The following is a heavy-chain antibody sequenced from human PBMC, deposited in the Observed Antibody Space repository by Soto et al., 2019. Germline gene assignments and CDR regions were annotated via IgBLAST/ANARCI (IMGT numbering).Heavy chain of an antibody. V-gene: IGHV3-23*01. Sequence: EVQLLESGGGLVQPGGSLRLSCAASGFTFSSYAMSWVRQAPGKGLEWVSAISGSGGSTYYADSVKGRFTISRDNSKNTLHLLMSTPGGEDTAVYSVAKAFGGFGECDYWGQGTLVTLSS. CDR1: GFTFSSYA. J-gene: IGHJ4*02. D-gene: IGHD3-10*01. CDR2: ISGSGGST. CDR3: AKAFGGFGECDY.